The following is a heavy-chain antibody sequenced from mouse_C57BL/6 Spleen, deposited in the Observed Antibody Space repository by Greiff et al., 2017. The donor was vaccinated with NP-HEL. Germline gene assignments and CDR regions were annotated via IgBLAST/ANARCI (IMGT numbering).Heavy chain of an antibody. CDR2: IDPANGNT. Sequence: VQLQQSVAELVRPGASVKLSCTASGFNIKNNYMHWVKQRPEQGLEWIGRIDPANGNTKYAPKFQGKATITADTSSNTAYLQLSSLISEDTAIYYCARRGDGSTFDYWGQGTTLTVSS. CDR3: ARRGDGSTFDY. V-gene: IGHV14-3*01. CDR1: GFNIKNNY. D-gene: IGHD1-1*01. J-gene: IGHJ2*01.